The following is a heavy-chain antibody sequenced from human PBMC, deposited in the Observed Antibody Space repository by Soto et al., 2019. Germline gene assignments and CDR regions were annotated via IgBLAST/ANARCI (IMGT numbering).Heavy chain of an antibody. V-gene: IGHV3-30*18. Sequence: QPGGSLRLSCAASGFTFSSYGMHWVRQAPGKGLEWVAVISYDGSNKYYADSVKGRFTISRDNSKNTLYLQMNSLRAEDTAVYYCAKDGKNSGSYYYYYYYGMDVWGQGTTGTVSS. CDR1: GFTFSSYG. CDR3: AKDGKNSGSYYYYYYYGMDV. D-gene: IGHD1-26*01. J-gene: IGHJ6*02. CDR2: ISYDGSNK.